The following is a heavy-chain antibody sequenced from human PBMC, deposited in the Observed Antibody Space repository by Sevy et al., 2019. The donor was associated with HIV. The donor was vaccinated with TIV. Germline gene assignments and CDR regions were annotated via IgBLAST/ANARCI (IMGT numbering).Heavy chain of an antibody. V-gene: IGHV5-51*01. J-gene: IGHJ4*02. CDR2: IXPXXSNT. CDR3: ARHRRGVXSVGYYXDY. Sequence: GESLKISCKGSGYXXXXYWIGWVRQMPGKXLEWMGIIXPXXSNTTYSPSFQGQVTISADKSISTAYLQWSSLKASDTAMYYCARHRRGVXSVGYYXDYWGQGTLVTVSS. CDR1: GYXXXXYW. D-gene: IGHD2-15*01.